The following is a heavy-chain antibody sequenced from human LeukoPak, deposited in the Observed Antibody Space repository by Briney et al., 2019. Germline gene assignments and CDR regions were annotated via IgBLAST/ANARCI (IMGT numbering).Heavy chain of an antibody. D-gene: IGHD1-7*01. V-gene: IGHV3-74*01. CDR3: ASGGRITGNYDS. CDR1: GFTFSSYW. J-gene: IGHJ5*02. Sequence: GGSLRLSCAASGFTFSSYWIHWVRQAPGKGLVWVSTLNSAGNITPYADFVKGRFTISRDNAKNTLYLQMNSLSAEDTAMYYCASGGRITGNYDSWGQGTLVTVSS. CDR2: LNSAGNIT.